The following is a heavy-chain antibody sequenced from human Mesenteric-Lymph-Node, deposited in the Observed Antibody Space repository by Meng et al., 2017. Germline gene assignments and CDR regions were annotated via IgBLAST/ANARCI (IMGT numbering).Heavy chain of an antibody. J-gene: IGHJ4*02. CDR1: GFTFSSYG. CDR3: ASEVWNDRYFDY. D-gene: IGHD1-1*01. Sequence: GESLKISCAASGFTFSSYGMHWVRQAPGKGLEWVAVIWYDGSNKYYADSGKGRFTISRDNAKNSLYLQMNSLRAEDTAVYYCASEVWNDRYFDYWGQGTLVTVSS. CDR2: IWYDGSNK. V-gene: IGHV3-33*01.